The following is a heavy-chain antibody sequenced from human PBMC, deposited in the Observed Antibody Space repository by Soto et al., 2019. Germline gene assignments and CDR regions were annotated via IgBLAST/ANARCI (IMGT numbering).Heavy chain of an antibody. V-gene: IGHV4-59*08. CDR2: IYYSGST. Sequence: QVQLQESGPGLVKPSETLSLTCTVSGGSISSYYWSWIRQPPGKGLEWIGYIYYSGSTNYNPSLKSRVTISVDASNKPSSLKLSSVTAADTAVYYCAGRYGSCFDIWGQGTMVTVSS. D-gene: IGHD3-10*01. J-gene: IGHJ3*02. CDR1: GGSISSYY. CDR3: AGRYGSCFDI.